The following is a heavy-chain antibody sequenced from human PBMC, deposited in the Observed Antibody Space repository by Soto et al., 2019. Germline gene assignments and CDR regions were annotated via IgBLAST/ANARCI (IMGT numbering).Heavy chain of an antibody. CDR3: ARDMPPEVGATTNWFDP. CDR1: GYTFTSYG. J-gene: IGHJ5*02. Sequence: ASVKVSCKASGYTFTSYGISWVRQAPRQGLEWMGWISAYNGNTNYAQKLQGRVTMTTDTSTSTAYMELSSLRSEDTAVYYCARDMPPEVGATTNWFDPWGQGTLVTVSS. CDR2: ISAYNGNT. V-gene: IGHV1-18*01. D-gene: IGHD1-26*01.